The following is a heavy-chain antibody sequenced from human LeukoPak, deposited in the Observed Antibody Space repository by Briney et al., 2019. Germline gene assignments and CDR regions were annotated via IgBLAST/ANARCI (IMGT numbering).Heavy chain of an antibody. V-gene: IGHV3-11*01. CDR2: ISSSGSTI. CDR1: GFTFSDYY. D-gene: IGHD6-13*01. CDR3: ARDWEPRIAAAGTDY. J-gene: IGHJ4*02. Sequence: GGSLRLSCAASGFTFSDYYMSWIRQAPGKGLEWVSYISSSGSTIYYADSVKGRFTISRDNAKNSLYLQMNSLRAEDMAVYYCARDWEPRIAAAGTDYWGQGTLVTVSS.